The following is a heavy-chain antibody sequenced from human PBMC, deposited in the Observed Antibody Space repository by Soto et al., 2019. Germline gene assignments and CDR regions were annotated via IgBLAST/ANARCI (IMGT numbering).Heavy chain of an antibody. D-gene: IGHD5-12*01. V-gene: IGHV4-34*01. Sequence: SETLSLTCAVYGGSFIGYSWNWIRQPPEKGLEWIGEINHSGSPNYSPSIKSRVNISVDTSKNQFSLKLNSVTAADTAVYYCARVGESGYEGGYYFDYWGQGTLVTVSS. CDR2: INHSGSP. J-gene: IGHJ4*02. CDR3: ARVGESGYEGGYYFDY. CDR1: GGSFIGYS.